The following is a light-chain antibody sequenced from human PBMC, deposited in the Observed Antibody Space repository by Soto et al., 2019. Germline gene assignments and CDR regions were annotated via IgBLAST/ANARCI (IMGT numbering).Light chain of an antibody. J-gene: IGLJ1*01. CDR1: SSDVGGSNF. CDR2: DVA. Sequence: QSALTQPASVSDSPGQSITISCTGTSSDVGGSNFVSWYQQHPGKPPKLIIYDVANRPSGVSNRFSGSKSGSTASLIISRLQTEDEADYYCISYTDRQSYLFGTGTKVTVL. CDR3: ISYTDRQSYL. V-gene: IGLV2-14*03.